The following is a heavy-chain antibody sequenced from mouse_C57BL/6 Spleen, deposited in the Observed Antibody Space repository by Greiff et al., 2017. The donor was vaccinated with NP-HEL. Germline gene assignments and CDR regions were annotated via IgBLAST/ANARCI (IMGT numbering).Heavy chain of an antibody. CDR1: GYTFTSYW. V-gene: IGHV1-55*01. J-gene: IGHJ2*01. CDR2: IYPGSGST. CDR3: ARGPYYYGSSFDY. D-gene: IGHD1-1*01. Sequence: QVQLKQPGAELVKPGASVKMSCKASGYTFTSYWITWVKQRPGQGLEWIGDIYPGSGSTNYNEKFKSKATLTVDTSSSTAYMQLSSLTSEDSAVYDGARGPYYYGSSFDYWGQGTTLTVSS.